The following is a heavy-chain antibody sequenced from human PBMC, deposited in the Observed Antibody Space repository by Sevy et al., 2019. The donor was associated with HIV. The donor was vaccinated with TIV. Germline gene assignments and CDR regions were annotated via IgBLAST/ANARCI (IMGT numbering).Heavy chain of an antibody. CDR1: GFTFSSYA. V-gene: IGHV3-23*01. CDR2: ISGSGGST. D-gene: IGHD5-12*01. J-gene: IGHJ4*02. CDR3: AKWVAWDRRYFDY. Sequence: GGSLRLSCAASGFTFSSYAMSWVRQAPGKGLEWVSAISGSGGSTYYADSVKGRFTISRDNSKNTLYLQRNSLRAEDTAVYYCAKWVAWDRRYFDYWVQGTLVTVSS.